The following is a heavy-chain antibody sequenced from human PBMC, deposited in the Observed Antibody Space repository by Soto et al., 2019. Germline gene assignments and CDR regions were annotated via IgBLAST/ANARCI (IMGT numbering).Heavy chain of an antibody. D-gene: IGHD6-6*01. CDR3: ASLGDSSSSGTYYYYYYYMDV. Sequence: PSDTLSLTCTVSGGSISSSSYYWGWIRQPPGKGLEWIGSIYYSGSTYYNPSLKSRVTISVDTSKNQFSLKLSSVTAADTAVYYCASLGDSSSSGTYYYYYYYMDVWGKGTTVTVS. CDR1: GGSISSSSYY. V-gene: IGHV4-39*01. J-gene: IGHJ6*03. CDR2: IYYSGST.